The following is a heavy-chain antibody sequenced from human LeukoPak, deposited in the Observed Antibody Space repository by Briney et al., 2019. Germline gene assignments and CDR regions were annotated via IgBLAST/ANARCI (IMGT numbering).Heavy chain of an antibody. CDR2: IHTSGST. D-gene: IGHD2-15*01. CDR1: GGSISSYY. J-gene: IGHJ4*02. V-gene: IGHV4-4*07. CDR3: ARDLYRYRSGGSCRQFDY. Sequence: SETLSLTCTVSGGSISSYYWSWIRQPAGKGLEWIGRIHTSGSTNYNPSLKSRVTMSVDTSKNQFSLKLSSVTAADTAVYYCARDLYRYRSGGSCRQFDYWGQGTLVTVSS.